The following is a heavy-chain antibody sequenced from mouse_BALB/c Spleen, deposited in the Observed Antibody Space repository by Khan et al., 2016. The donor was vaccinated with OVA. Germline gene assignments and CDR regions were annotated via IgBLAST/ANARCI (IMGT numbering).Heavy chain of an antibody. D-gene: IGHD4-1*01. CDR1: GISITTGNYR. Sequence: EVQLQESGPGLVKPSQTVSLTCTVTGISITTGNYRWSWIRQVPGNKLEWIGYIYYSGTITYNPSHTSRPNITRDTSKNQFFVAMNSLTAEDTATYSWARSANCDGYFDVWGAGPTVTFSS. CDR2: IYYSGTI. CDR3: ARSANCDGYFDV. J-gene: IGHJ1*01. V-gene: IGHV3-5*02.